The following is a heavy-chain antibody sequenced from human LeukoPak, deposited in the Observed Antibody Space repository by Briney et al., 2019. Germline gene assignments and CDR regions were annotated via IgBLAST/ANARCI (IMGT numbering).Heavy chain of an antibody. D-gene: IGHD3-10*01. CDR3: AKDLYGSGSYYESNWFDP. CDR1: GFTFSSYG. V-gene: IGHV3-23*01. J-gene: IGHJ5*02. Sequence: PGGSLRLSCAASGFTFSSYGMSWVRQAPGKGLEWVSAISGSGGSTYYADSVKGRFTISRDNSKNTLYLQMNSLRAEDTAVYYCAKDLYGSGSYYESNWFDPWGQGTLVTVSS. CDR2: ISGSGGST.